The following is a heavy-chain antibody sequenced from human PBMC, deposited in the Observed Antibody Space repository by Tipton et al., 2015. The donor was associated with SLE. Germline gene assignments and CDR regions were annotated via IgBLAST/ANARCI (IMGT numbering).Heavy chain of an antibody. V-gene: IGHV4-38-2*01. CDR1: GYSISSGYY. Sequence: TLFLTCAVSGYSISSGYYWGWIRQPPGKGLEWIGSIYHSGSTYYNPSLKSRVTISVDTSKNQFSLKLSSVTAADTAVYYCARHRGFLEWLNWFDPWGQGTTVTVSS. CDR2: IYHSGST. CDR3: ARHRGFLEWLNWFDP. D-gene: IGHD3-3*01. J-gene: IGHJ5*01.